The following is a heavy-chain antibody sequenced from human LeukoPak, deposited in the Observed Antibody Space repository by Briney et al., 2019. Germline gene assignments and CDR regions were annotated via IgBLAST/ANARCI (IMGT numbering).Heavy chain of an antibody. J-gene: IGHJ4*02. CDR1: GFTFSSYW. D-gene: IGHD3-3*01. CDR3: ARYDRDFWNGLGFDY. Sequence: GGSLRLSCAASGFTFSSYWMSWVRQAPGKGLGWVANIKQDGSEKYYVDSVKGRFTISRDNAKNSLYLQMNSLRAEDTAVYYCARYDRDFWNGLGFDYWGQGTLVTVSS. CDR2: IKQDGSEK. V-gene: IGHV3-7*01.